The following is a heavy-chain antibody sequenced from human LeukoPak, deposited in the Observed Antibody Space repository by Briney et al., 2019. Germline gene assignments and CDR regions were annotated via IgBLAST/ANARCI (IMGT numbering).Heavy chain of an antibody. D-gene: IGHD5-18*01. Sequence: SVNVSCKASGYTFTTYGITWVRQAPGQGLEWMGGIIPIFGTANYAQKFQGRVTITADESTSTAYMELSSLRSDDTAVYYCARGIRTYSYGYPPDYWGQGTLVTVSS. J-gene: IGHJ4*02. CDR2: IIPIFGTA. CDR3: ARGIRTYSYGYPPDY. CDR1: GYTFTTYG. V-gene: IGHV1-69*13.